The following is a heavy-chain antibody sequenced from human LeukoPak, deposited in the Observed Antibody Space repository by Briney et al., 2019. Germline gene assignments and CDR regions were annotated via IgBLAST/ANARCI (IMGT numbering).Heavy chain of an antibody. J-gene: IGHJ3*02. CDR2: IYYSGSS. V-gene: IGHV4-59*12. CDR1: GGPLSTYY. CDR3: VRRVAVRGFYGFDI. Sequence: SETLSLTCTVSGGPLSTYYWSWIRQPPGKGLEWIGYIYYSGSSNYNPSLKSRVTMSLDTSKNQFSLKLNSVTAADTAVYYCVRRVAVRGFYGFDIWGQGTMVTVSS. D-gene: IGHD6-6*01.